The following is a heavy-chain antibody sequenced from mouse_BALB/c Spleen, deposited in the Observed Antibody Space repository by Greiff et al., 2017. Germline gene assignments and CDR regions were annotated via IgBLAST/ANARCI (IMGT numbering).Heavy chain of an antibody. Sequence: QVQLQQPGAELVRPGASVKLSCKASGYTFTSYWIYWVKQRPGQGLEWIGNIYPSDSYTNYNQKFKDKATLTVDKSSSTAYMQLSSPTSEDSAVYYCTRTGYYGNYGDYWGQGTTLTVSS. J-gene: IGHJ2*01. V-gene: IGHV1-69*02. CDR2: IYPSDSYT. D-gene: IGHD2-1*01. CDR1: GYTFTSYW. CDR3: TRTGYYGNYGDY.